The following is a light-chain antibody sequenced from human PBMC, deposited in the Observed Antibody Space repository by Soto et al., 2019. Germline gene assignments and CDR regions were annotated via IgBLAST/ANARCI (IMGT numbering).Light chain of an antibody. CDR1: QSVGSN. Sequence: EIVMTHSPATLSVSPGERATLSCRASQSVGSNLAWYQQKPGQAPRLLIYGASTRATGIPARFSGSGSGTEFTLTISSLQSEDFAVYYCQQYNSWPLTFGQGTKVEVK. J-gene: IGKJ1*01. CDR2: GAS. CDR3: QQYNSWPLT. V-gene: IGKV3-15*01.